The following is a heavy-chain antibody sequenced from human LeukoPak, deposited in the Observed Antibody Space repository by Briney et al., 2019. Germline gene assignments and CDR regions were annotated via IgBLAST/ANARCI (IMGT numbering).Heavy chain of an antibody. D-gene: IGHD2-15*01. J-gene: IGHJ6*03. V-gene: IGHV1-18*01. Sequence: ASVKVSCKASGYTFTSYGISWVRQAPGQGLEWMGWISAYNGNTNYAQKLQGRVTVTTDTSTSTAYMELRSLRSDDTAVYYCARTRRAAAPGRLYYYYYMDVWGKGTTVTVSS. CDR3: ARTRRAAAPGRLYYYYYMDV. CDR2: ISAYNGNT. CDR1: GYTFTSYG.